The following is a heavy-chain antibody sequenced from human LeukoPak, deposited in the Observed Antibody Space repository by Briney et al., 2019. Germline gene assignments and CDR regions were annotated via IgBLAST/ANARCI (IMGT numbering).Heavy chain of an antibody. J-gene: IGHJ3*02. V-gene: IGHV4-30-2*01. D-gene: IGHD5-18*01. CDR3: ARGPSGLWSPFNT. CDR2: IYHSGST. Sequence: PPETLSLTCTVSSDYICSGGYYWSWIRQPLGRGLEHIGYIYHSGSTYYNPSLKRRVTISVDRSKNQFSLKLSSVTAADTAVYYCARGPSGLWSPFNTWGQGTTVTVSS. CDR1: SDYICSGGYY.